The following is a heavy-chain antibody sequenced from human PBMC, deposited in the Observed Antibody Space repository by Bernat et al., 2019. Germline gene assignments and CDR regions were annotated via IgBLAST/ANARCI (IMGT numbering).Heavy chain of an antibody. J-gene: IGHJ2*01. CDR1: GYTLTSHA. CDR3: ARDYGGNPGVWYFDL. Sequence: QDQLVQSGAEVKKPGASVKVSCKASGYTLTSHAIHWVRQAPGQRLEWMGWINTANGDTRYSEKFQGKVTITRDTSANTAHMELTSLRSDDTAVFFCARDYGGNPGVWYFDLWGRGTLVTVSS. CDR2: INTANGDT. V-gene: IGHV1-3*04. D-gene: IGHD4-23*01.